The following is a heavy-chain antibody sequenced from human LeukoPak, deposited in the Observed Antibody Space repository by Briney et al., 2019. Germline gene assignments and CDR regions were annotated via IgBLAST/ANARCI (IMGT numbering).Heavy chain of an antibody. V-gene: IGHV1-8*03. CDR3: AREEVAVAGTEPLDY. CDR2: MNPNSGNT. J-gene: IGHJ4*02. D-gene: IGHD6-19*01. Sequence: GASVKVSCKASGGTFSSYAISWVRQAPGQGLEWMGWMNPNSGNTGYAQKFQGRVTITRNTSISTAYMELSSLRSEDTAVYYCAREEVAVAGTEPLDYWGQGTLVTVSS. CDR1: GGTFSSYA.